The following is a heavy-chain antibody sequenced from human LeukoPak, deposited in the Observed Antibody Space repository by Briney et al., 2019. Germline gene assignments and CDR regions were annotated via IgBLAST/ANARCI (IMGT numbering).Heavy chain of an antibody. J-gene: IGHJ4*02. Sequence: PSETLSLTCTVSGGSISSSSYYWGWIRQPPGKGLEWIGSIYYSGSTYYNPSLKSRVTISVDTSKNQFSLKLSSVTAAGTAVYYCARPGGSGSRWGSWGQGTLVTVSS. CDR2: IYYSGST. CDR3: ARPGGSGSRWGS. D-gene: IGHD3-10*01. V-gene: IGHV4-39*01. CDR1: GGSISSSSYY.